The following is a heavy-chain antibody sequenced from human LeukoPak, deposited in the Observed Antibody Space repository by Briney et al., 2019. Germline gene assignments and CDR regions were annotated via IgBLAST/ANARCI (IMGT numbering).Heavy chain of an antibody. CDR2: ISYDGSNK. D-gene: IGHD2-2*01. CDR3: AKTYCSSTSCYPNWFDP. Sequence: GGSLRLSCAASGFTFSSYAMHWVRQAPGKGLEWVAVISYDGSNKYYADSVKGRFTISRDNAKNSLYLQMNSLRAEDTAVYYCAKTYCSSTSCYPNWFDPWGQGTLVTVSS. CDR1: GFTFSSYA. J-gene: IGHJ5*02. V-gene: IGHV3-30-3*01.